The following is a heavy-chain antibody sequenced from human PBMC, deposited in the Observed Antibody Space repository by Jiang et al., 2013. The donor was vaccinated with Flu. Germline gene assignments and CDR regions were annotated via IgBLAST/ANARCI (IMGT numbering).Heavy chain of an antibody. D-gene: IGHD1-14*01. CDR1: GGSFSGYY. J-gene: IGHJ6*02. Sequence: LLKPSETLSLTCAVYGGSFSGYYLELDPPAPRKGLEWIGEVNHSGSTNYNPSLKSRVTISVDTSKNQFSLKLSSVTAADTAVYYCATLPQKYYYYYYGMDVWGQGTTVTVSS. CDR2: VNHSGST. CDR3: ATLPQKYYYYYYGMDV. V-gene: IGHV4-34*01.